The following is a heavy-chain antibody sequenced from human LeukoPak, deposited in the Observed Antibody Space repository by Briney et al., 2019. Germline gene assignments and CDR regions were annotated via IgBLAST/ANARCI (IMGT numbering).Heavy chain of an antibody. CDR3: ARDIVVVPAAQGGFDY. CDR1: GYTFTSYY. CDR2: INPSGGST. V-gene: IGHV1-46*01. Sequence: ASVKVSCKASGYTFTSYYMHWVRQAPGQGLEWMGIINPSGGSTSYAQKFQGRVTMTRDMSTSTVYVELSSLRSEDTAVYYCARDIVVVPAAQGGFDYWGQGTLVTVSS. D-gene: IGHD2-2*01. J-gene: IGHJ4*02.